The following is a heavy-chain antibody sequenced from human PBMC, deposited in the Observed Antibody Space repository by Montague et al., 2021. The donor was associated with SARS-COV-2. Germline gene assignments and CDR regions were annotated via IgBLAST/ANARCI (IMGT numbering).Heavy chain of an antibody. Sequence: SETLSLTCTVSGGSISSYYWSWIRQPPGKGLEWIGYIYYSGSTNYDPSLKSRVTISVDTSKNQFSLKLSSVTAADTAVYYCARLRGGRDNWSDPWGQGTLVTVSS. CDR3: ARLRGGRDNWSDP. CDR2: IYYSGST. V-gene: IGHV4-59*08. J-gene: IGHJ5*02. D-gene: IGHD3-10*01. CDR1: GGSISSYY.